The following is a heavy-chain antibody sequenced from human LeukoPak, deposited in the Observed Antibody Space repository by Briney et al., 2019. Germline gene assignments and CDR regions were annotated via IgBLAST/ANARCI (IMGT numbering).Heavy chain of an antibody. CDR3: ARVPYSSSWYDY. V-gene: IGHV4-59*01. CDR2: IYYSGST. D-gene: IGHD6-13*01. CDR1: GGSISSYY. Sequence: PSETLSLTCTVSGGSISSYYWSWIRQPPGKGLEWIGYIYYSGSTNYNPSLKSRVTISVDTSKNQFSLKLSSMTAADTAVYYCARVPYSSSWYDYWGQGTLVTVSS. J-gene: IGHJ4*02.